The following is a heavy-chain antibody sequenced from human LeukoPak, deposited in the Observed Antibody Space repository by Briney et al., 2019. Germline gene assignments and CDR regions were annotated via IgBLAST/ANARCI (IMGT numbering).Heavy chain of an antibody. V-gene: IGHV3-23*01. CDR2: ISGSGGRT. D-gene: IGHD3-22*01. CDR3: ARERVRGSSGYYAFDI. CDR1: GFTFSSYA. J-gene: IGHJ3*02. Sequence: PGGSLRLPCAASGFTFSSYAMTWVRQAPGKGLDWVSKISGSGGRTYYADSVKGRFTISRDNSKNTLYLQMNSLRAEDTAVYYCARERVRGSSGYYAFDIWGQGTMVTVSS.